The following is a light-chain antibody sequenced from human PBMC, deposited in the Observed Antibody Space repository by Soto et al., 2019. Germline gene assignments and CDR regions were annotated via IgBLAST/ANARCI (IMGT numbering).Light chain of an antibody. V-gene: IGLV1-40*01. CDR2: GNS. CDR1: SSNIGAGYD. J-gene: IGLJ2*01. CDR3: QSYDSSRIGLV. Sequence: QSVLTQPPSVSGAPVQRVTISCTGSSSNIGAGYDVHWYQQLPGTAPKLLIYGNSNRPSGVPDRFSGSKSGTSASLAITVLQAEDEADYYCQSYDSSRIGLVVVGGTKLTVL.